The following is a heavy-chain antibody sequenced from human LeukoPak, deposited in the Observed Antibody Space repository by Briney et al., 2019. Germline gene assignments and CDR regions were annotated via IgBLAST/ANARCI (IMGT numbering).Heavy chain of an antibody. D-gene: IGHD6-13*01. CDR2: IFYSGST. V-gene: IGHV4-39*07. CDR1: GGSISTSNYY. CDR3: ARAGGIAAAGLFDY. J-gene: IGHJ4*02. Sequence: SSETLSLTCTVSGGSISTSNYYWGWIRQPPGKGLEWIGNIFYSGSTYYSPSLRSRVTISLDTSRNQFSLKLSSVTAADTAVYYCARAGGIAAAGLFDYWGQGTLVTVSS.